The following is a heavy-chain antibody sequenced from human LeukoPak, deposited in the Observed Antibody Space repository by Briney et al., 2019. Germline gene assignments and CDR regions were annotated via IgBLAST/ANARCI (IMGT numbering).Heavy chain of an antibody. V-gene: IGHV3-30-3*01. CDR2: ISYDGSNK. D-gene: IGHD6-13*01. CDR3: ARDDSFDGIAAA. Sequence: QAGGSLRLSCAASGFTFSSYAMHWVRQAPGKGLEWVAVISYDGSNKYYADSVKGRFTISRDNSKNTLYLQMNSLRAEDTAVYYCARDDSFDGIAAAWGQGTLVTVSS. J-gene: IGHJ4*02. CDR1: GFTFSSYA.